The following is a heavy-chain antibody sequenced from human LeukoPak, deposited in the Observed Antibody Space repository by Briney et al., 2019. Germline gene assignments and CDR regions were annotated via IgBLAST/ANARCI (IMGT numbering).Heavy chain of an antibody. CDR1: GFTFNNYA. Sequence: GGSLRLSCAASGFTFNNYAMSWVRQAPGKGLEWVSAISGSGGSTYYADSVKGRFTISRDNSKNTLYLQMNSLRAEDTALYYCARESGGYWTIDYFDYWGQGTLVTVSS. J-gene: IGHJ4*02. CDR2: ISGSGGST. D-gene: IGHD2-15*01. CDR3: ARESGGYWTIDYFDY. V-gene: IGHV3-23*01.